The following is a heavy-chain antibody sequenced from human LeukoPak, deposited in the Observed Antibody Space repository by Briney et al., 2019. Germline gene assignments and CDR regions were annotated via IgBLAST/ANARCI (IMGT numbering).Heavy chain of an antibody. V-gene: IGHV4-34*01. Sequence: SETLSLTCAVYGGSFSGYYWSWIRQPPGKGLEWIGEINHSGSTNYNPSLKSRVTISVDTSKNQFSLKLSSVTAADTAVYYCARDRYGGYADYWGQGTLVTVSS. CDR1: GGSFSGYY. CDR2: INHSGST. D-gene: IGHD5-12*01. CDR3: ARDRYGGYADY. J-gene: IGHJ4*02.